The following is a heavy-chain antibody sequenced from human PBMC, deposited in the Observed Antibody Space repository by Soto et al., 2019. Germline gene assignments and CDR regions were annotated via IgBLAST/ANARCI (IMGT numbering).Heavy chain of an antibody. CDR1: GYTFTSYG. D-gene: IGHD5-18*01. V-gene: IGHV1-18*01. CDR3: ARGGRNTADAY. CDR2: ISAYNGNT. Sequence: QVQLVQSGAEVKKPGASVKVSCKASGYTFTSYGISWVRQAPGQGLEYMGWISAYNGNTNYAQNLQGRVTMTTDTSTSPAYKELRSLRSYDTAVYYCARGGRNTADAYWGQGTLVTVSS. J-gene: IGHJ4*02.